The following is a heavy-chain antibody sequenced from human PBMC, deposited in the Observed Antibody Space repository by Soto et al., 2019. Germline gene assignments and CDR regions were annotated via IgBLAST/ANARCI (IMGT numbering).Heavy chain of an antibody. D-gene: IGHD3-22*01. J-gene: IGHJ4*02. CDR2: VSHSGST. CDR1: GFSISDAYY. Sequence: PSETLSLTCAVSGFSISDAYYWGCIRQPPGKGLEWIGSVSHSGSTYYNPSLKSRVTISIDTSKNQFSLKLTSVTAADTAVYYCARALVVVINNYFDYWGQGALVTVSS. CDR3: ARALVVVINNYFDY. V-gene: IGHV4-38-2*01.